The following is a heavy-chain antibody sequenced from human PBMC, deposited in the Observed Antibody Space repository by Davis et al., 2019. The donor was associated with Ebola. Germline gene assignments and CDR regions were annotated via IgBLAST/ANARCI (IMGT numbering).Heavy chain of an antibody. CDR1: GGSISGNAW. CDR3: ARGYANWFDP. CDR2: IDQRGSA. J-gene: IGHJ5*02. D-gene: IGHD2-2*01. V-gene: IGHV4-4*02. Sequence: SETLSLTCAVSGGSISGNAWWSWVRQPPGEGLEWVGQIDQRGSASYNPSLKSRVTISVDTSKNQFSLKLSSVTAADTAVYYCARGYANWFDPWGQGTLVTVSS.